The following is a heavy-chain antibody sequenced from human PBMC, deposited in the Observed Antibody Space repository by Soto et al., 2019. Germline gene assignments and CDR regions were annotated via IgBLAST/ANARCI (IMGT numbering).Heavy chain of an antibody. D-gene: IGHD6-6*01. V-gene: IGHV4-31*03. CDR1: GGSISSGGYY. CDR3: ARVVRHSGMDV. CDR2: IYYSGST. Sequence: RASETLSLTCTVSGGSISSGGYYWSWIRQHPGKGLEWIGYIYYSGSTYYNPSLKSRVTISVDTSKNQFSLKLSSVTAADTAVYYCARVVRHSGMDVWGQGTTVTVSS. J-gene: IGHJ6*02.